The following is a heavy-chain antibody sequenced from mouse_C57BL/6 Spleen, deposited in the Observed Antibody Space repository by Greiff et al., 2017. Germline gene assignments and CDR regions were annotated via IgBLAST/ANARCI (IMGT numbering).Heavy chain of an antibody. V-gene: IGHV3-6*01. Sequence: ESGPGLVKPSQSLSLTCSVTGYSITSGYYWNWIRQFPGNKLEWMGYISYDGSNNYNPSLKNRISITRDTSKNQFFLKLNSVTTEDTATYYCARVLRWAMDYWGQGTSVTVSS. CDR3: ARVLRWAMDY. J-gene: IGHJ4*01. CDR1: GYSITSGYY. D-gene: IGHD1-1*01. CDR2: ISYDGSN.